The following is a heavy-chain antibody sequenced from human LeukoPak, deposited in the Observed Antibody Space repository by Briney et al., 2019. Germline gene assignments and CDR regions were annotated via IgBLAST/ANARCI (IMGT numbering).Heavy chain of an antibody. CDR3: ARAGYSFGLDY. CDR1: GFTFSNYA. J-gene: IGHJ4*02. D-gene: IGHD5-18*01. CDR2: ISYDGSNK. V-gene: IGHV3-30*04. Sequence: GGSLRLSCAASGFTFSNYAMHWVRQAPGKGLEWVAGISYDGSNKYYADSVKGRFTISRDNIKNTLYLQMDSLRAEDTALYYCARAGYSFGLDYWGQGTLVTVSS.